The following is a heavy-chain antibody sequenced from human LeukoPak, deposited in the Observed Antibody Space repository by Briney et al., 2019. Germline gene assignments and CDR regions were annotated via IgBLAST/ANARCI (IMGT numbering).Heavy chain of an antibody. CDR2: ISSSGSTI. Sequence: GGSLRLSCAASGFTFSSYEMNWARQAPGKGLEWVSYISSSGSTIYYADSVKGRFTISRDNAKNSLYLQMNSLRAEDTAVYYCARGGGYDILTGYYYPHYFDYWGQGTLVTVSS. D-gene: IGHD3-9*01. CDR1: GFTFSSYE. CDR3: ARGGGYDILTGYYYPHYFDY. V-gene: IGHV3-48*03. J-gene: IGHJ4*02.